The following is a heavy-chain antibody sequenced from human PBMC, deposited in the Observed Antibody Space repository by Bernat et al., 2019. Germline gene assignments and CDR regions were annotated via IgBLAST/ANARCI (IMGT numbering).Heavy chain of an antibody. Sequence: QVQLVESGGGVVQPGRSLRLSCAASGFTFSSYGMHWVRQAPGKGLAWVAVISYDGSNKYYADSVKGRCTISSDNSKNTLYQQMNSLRAEDTAVYYCGKDGGYDVWTGYGGIIDYWGQGTLVTVSS. V-gene: IGHV3-30*18. CDR1: GFTFSSYG. CDR3: GKDGGYDVWTGYGGIIDY. J-gene: IGHJ4*02. D-gene: IGHD3-3*01. CDR2: ISYDGSNK.